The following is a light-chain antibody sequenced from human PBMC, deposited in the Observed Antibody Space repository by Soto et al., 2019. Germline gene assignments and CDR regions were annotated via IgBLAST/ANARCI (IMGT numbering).Light chain of an antibody. CDR3: QQYNSYWT. V-gene: IGKV1-5*03. CDR1: QSISSW. J-gene: IGKJ1*01. CDR2: KAS. Sequence: DIQMTQSPSTLSASVGDRVTITCRASQSISSWLAWYQQKPGTAPKLLIYKASSLETGVPSRFIGSGSGTEFTITISSMQPDDFATYSCQQYNSYWTFGQGTKVEIK.